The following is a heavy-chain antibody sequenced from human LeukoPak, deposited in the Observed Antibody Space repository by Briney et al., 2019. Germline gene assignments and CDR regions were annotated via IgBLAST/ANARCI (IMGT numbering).Heavy chain of an antibody. J-gene: IGHJ5*02. CDR2: ISAYNDNT. V-gene: IGHV1-18*01. CDR1: GYTFTSYG. CDR3: ARVGYCSGGSCFTRWFDP. Sequence: ASVKVSCKASGYTFTSYGISWVRQAPGQGLEWMGWISAYNDNTKYAQNPQGRVTMTRDTSTSTAYMELRSLRSDDTAVYYCARVGYCSGGSCFTRWFDPWGQGTLVTVSS. D-gene: IGHD2-15*01.